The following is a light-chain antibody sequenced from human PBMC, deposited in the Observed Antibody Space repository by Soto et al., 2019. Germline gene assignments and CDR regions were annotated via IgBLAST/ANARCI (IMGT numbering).Light chain of an antibody. CDR1: SSDVGSTFNY. CDR2: DVN. Sequence: QSALTQPASVSGSAGQSITISCTGTSSDVGSTFNYVSWYQHHPGKAPRLIMSDVNHRPSGVSDRFSGSKSGNTASLTISGLQAEDEAHYFCSAYSTGSTPVLFGGGTKLTVL. CDR3: SAYSTGSTPVL. J-gene: IGLJ3*02. V-gene: IGLV2-14*03.